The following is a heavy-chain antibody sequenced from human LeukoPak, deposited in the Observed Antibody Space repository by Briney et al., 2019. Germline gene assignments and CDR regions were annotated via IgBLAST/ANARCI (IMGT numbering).Heavy chain of an antibody. CDR1: GGTFSSYA. Sequence: GASVKVSCKASGGTFSSYAISWVRQAPGQGLEWMGGIIPIFGTANYAQKFQGRVTITADESTSTAYMELSSLRSEDTAVNYCAREKSLGDFWSGYSEYWGQGTLVTVSS. CDR3: AREKSLGDFWSGYSEY. CDR2: IIPIFGTA. V-gene: IGHV1-69*01. J-gene: IGHJ4*02. D-gene: IGHD3-3*01.